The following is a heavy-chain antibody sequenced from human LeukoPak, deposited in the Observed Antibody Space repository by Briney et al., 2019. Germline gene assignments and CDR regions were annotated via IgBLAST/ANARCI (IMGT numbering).Heavy chain of an antibody. CDR2: IYYSGST. V-gene: IGHV4-30-4*01. D-gene: IGHD3-9*01. J-gene: IGHJ3*02. CDR3: ARDGVGLNYDILTGSMGAFDI. Sequence: MSSETLSLTCTVSGGSISSGDYYWSWIRQPPGKGLEWIGYIYYSGSTYYNPSLKSRVTISVDTSKNQFSLKLSSVTAADTAVYYCARDGVGLNYDILTGSMGAFDIWGQGTMVTVSS. CDR1: GGSISSGDYY.